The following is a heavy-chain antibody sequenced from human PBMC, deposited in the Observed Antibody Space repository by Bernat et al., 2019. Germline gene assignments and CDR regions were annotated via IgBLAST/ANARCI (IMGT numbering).Heavy chain of an antibody. CDR3: ARDTFTGFGDLNPQYYYHYGLDV. D-gene: IGHD3-10*01. Sequence: QVQLVESGGGVVQPGRSLRVSCAASGFTFSRNGMHWVRQAPGKWLEWVAVIWYDGSKKYYVDSVRGRFTISRDNSMNMLYLQMNNLTVEDTAVYYCARDTFTGFGDLNPQYYYHYGLDVWGQGTTVIVSS. V-gene: IGHV3-33*01. J-gene: IGHJ6*02. CDR1: GFTFSRNG. CDR2: IWYDGSKK.